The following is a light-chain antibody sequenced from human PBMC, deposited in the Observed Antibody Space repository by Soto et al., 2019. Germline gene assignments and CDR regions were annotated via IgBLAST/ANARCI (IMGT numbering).Light chain of an antibody. V-gene: IGKV1-27*01. Sequence: DIQMTQSPSSLSASVGDRVTISCRASQGIGNFLAWYQQKPGTVPKLLIYAASILQSGVPSRFSGSGSGTDFALTISRLQPEDVASYYCQKYDSPPRTFGQGTKVEL. CDR2: AAS. CDR1: QGIGNF. CDR3: QKYDSPPRT. J-gene: IGKJ1*01.